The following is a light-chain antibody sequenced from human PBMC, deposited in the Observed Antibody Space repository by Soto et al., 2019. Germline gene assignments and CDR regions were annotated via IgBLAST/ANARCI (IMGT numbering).Light chain of an antibody. V-gene: IGKV1-5*01. J-gene: IGKJ1*01. CDR3: QQYNSYWKT. Sequence: DIQMTQSPSSVSASVVDRVTITCRASQSISSWLAWYQQKPGKAPKLLIYDASSLESGVPSRFSGSGSGTEFTLTISSLQPDDFATYYCQQYNSYWKTFGQGTRWIS. CDR1: QSISSW. CDR2: DAS.